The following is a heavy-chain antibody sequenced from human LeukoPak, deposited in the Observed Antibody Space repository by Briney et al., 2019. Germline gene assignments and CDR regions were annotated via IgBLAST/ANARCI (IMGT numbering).Heavy chain of an antibody. CDR3: AKDYYDSSGYPSPFDY. V-gene: IGHV3-30*04. CDR2: IASDSSIK. D-gene: IGHD3-22*01. CDR1: GFSFSSYS. J-gene: IGHJ4*02. Sequence: GGSLRLSCAASGFSFSSYSMHWVRQAPGKGLEWLAVIASDSSIKYYTDSVKGRFTISRDNSKNTLYLQMNSLRAEDTAVYYCAKDYYDSSGYPSPFDYWGQGTLVTVSS.